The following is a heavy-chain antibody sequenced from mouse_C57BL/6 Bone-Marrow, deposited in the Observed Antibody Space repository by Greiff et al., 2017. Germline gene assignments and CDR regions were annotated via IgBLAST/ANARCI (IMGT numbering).Heavy chain of an antibody. CDR1: GFSFNTYA. J-gene: IGHJ4*01. V-gene: IGHV10-1*01. CDR3: VRRGMDY. CDR2: IRSKSNNYAT. Sequence: GGGLVQPKGSLKLSCAASGFSFNTYAMNWVRQAPGKGLEWVARIRSKSNNYATYYADSVKDRFTNSRDDSESMLYLQMNNLKTEDTAMYYCVRRGMDYWGQGTSVTVSS.